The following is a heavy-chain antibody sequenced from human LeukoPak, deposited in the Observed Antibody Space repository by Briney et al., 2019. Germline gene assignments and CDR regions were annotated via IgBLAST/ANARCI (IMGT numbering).Heavy chain of an antibody. J-gene: IGHJ6*02. Sequence: GGSLRLSCAASGFTFSSYAMHWVRQAPGKGLEWVAVISYDGSNKYYADSVKGRFTISRDNSKNTLYLQMNSLRAEDTAVYYCAKGPDTAMEPYYYYGMDVWGQGTTVTVSS. V-gene: IGHV3-30-3*01. CDR3: AKGPDTAMEPYYYYGMDV. CDR1: GFTFSSYA. D-gene: IGHD5-18*01. CDR2: ISYDGSNK.